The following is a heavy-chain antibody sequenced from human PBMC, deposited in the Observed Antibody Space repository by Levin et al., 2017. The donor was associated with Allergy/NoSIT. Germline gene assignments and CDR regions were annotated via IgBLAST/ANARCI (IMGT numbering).Heavy chain of an antibody. Sequence: SETLSLTCTVSGGSISSYYWSWIRQPAGKGLEWIGRIYTSGSTNYNPSLKSRVTMSVDTSKNQFSLKLSSVTAADTAVYYCARDGLESPYYYYYYGMDVWGQGTTVTVSS. V-gene: IGHV4-4*07. CDR2: IYTSGST. CDR1: GGSISSYY. J-gene: IGHJ6*02. D-gene: IGHD3/OR15-3a*01. CDR3: ARDGLESPYYYYYYGMDV.